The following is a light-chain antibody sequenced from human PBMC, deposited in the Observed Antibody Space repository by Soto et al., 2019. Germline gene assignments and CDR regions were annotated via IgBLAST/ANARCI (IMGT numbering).Light chain of an antibody. Sequence: TVLTPSPGTRSFSPGEMATRPLRASQSVRNNYLAWLQQKPGQAPSLLISGASTRATGVPDRFSGSGSGTDFTLTISRLEPEDFAVYYCQQYGGSRTFGQGTKVDIK. V-gene: IGKV3-20*01. J-gene: IGKJ1*01. CDR2: GAS. CDR3: QQYGGSRT. CDR1: QSVRNNY.